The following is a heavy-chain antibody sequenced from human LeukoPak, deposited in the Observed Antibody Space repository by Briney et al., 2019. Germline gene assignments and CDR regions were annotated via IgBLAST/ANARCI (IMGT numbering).Heavy chain of an antibody. J-gene: IGHJ4*02. CDR3: AKKGSTAMANYYFDY. D-gene: IGHD5-18*01. Sequence: GGSLRLSCAASGFTFSSYAMHWVRQAPGERLEWVAVISYDGSNTYYADSGKGLVSISRDNSKTTLYLQINSLRAKDTAVYDCAKKGSTAMANYYFDYWGQGTLVTVSS. V-gene: IGHV3-30*04. CDR2: ISYDGSNT. CDR1: GFTFSSYA.